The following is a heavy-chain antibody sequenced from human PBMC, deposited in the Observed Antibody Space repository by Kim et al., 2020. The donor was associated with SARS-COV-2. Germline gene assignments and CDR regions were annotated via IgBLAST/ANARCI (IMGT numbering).Heavy chain of an antibody. V-gene: IGHV3-23*01. CDR2: ISGSGGST. D-gene: IGHD3-3*01. J-gene: IGHJ4*02. Sequence: GGSLRLSCAASGFTFSNYAMNWVRQAPGKGLEWVSAISGSGGSTYYADSVKGRFTISRDNSKNTLYLRMNSLRAEDTAVYYCAKDPYYDFWSGYYFDYWGQGTLVTVSS. CDR1: GFTFSNYA. CDR3: AKDPYYDFWSGYYFDY.